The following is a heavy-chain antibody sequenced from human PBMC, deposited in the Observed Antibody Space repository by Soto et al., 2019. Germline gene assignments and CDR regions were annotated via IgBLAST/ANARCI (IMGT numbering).Heavy chain of an antibody. Sequence: QVQLVQSGAEVKKPGASVKVSCKASGYTFTSYDINWVRQATGQGLEWMGWMNPNSGNAGYAQRFQGRVTMTWNTSISTAYMDLSILRSEDTAVYYCARSQRRTSAAGAGDYWGQGTLVTVSS. J-gene: IGHJ4*02. CDR3: ARSQRRTSAAGAGDY. V-gene: IGHV1-8*01. CDR2: MNPNSGNA. D-gene: IGHD6-13*01. CDR1: GYTFTSYD.